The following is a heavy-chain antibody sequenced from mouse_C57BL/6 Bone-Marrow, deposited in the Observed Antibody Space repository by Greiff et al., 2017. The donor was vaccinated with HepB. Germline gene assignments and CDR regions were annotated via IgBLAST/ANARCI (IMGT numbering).Heavy chain of an antibody. J-gene: IGHJ1*03. V-gene: IGHV1-7*01. CDR2: INPSSGYT. CDR1: GYTFTSYW. CDR3: ARGDTTVVATRYFDV. Sequence: QVQLKESGAELAKPGASVKLSCKASGYTFTSYWMHWVKQRPGQGLEWIGYINPSSGYTKYNQKFKDKATLTADKSSSTAYMQLSSLTYEDSAVYYCARGDTTVVATRYFDVWGTGTTVTVSS. D-gene: IGHD1-1*01.